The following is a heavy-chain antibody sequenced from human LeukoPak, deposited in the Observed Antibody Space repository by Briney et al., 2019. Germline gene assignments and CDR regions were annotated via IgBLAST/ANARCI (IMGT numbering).Heavy chain of an antibody. Sequence: GASVKVSCKASGYSFTAYDINWVRQATGQGLEWIGYINPNTGLTESAQKFQGRVSLTRDTSITTAYMELSSLTSEDTAVYYCARDRARTPGAFDIWGQGTMVTVSS. D-gene: IGHD2-15*01. V-gene: IGHV1-8*01. J-gene: IGHJ3*02. CDR3: ARDRARTPGAFDI. CDR2: INPNTGLT. CDR1: GYSFTAYD.